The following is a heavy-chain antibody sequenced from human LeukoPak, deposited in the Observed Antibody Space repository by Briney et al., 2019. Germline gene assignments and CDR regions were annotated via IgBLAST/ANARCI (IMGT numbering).Heavy chain of an antibody. Sequence: ASVKVSCKASGYTFTSYAMHWVRQAPGQGLEWMGWITPSGGTNYPQRFQGRVAITRDTSITTAYMDLSRLTSDDTAVYYCARDRYGDGFAHFDYWGQGALVTVSS. V-gene: IGHV1-2*02. CDR2: ITPSGGT. J-gene: IGHJ4*02. D-gene: IGHD5-24*01. CDR1: GYTFTSYA. CDR3: ARDRYGDGFAHFDY.